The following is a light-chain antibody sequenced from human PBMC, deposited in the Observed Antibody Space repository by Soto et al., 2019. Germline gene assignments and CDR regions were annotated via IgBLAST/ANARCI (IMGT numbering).Light chain of an antibody. CDR2: EVS. V-gene: IGLV2-14*01. J-gene: IGLJ1*01. CDR1: SSDVGTYNY. CDR3: SSYTSGTDYV. Sequence: QSALTQPASVSGSPGQSITISCTGTSSDVGTYNYVSWYQQHPGKAPKLIIYEVSNRPSGVSNRFSGSKSGNTASLTISGLQAEDEADYYCSSYTSGTDYVFGTGTKVT.